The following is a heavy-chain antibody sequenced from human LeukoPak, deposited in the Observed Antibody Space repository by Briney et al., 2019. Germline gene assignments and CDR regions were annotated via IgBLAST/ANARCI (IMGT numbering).Heavy chain of an antibody. CDR3: ARVPSQYSSSWSR. CDR2: MNPNSGNT. D-gene: IGHD6-13*01. J-gene: IGHJ4*02. CDR1: GYTFTNYF. V-gene: IGHV1-8*02. Sequence: ASVKVSCKASGYTFTNYFIHWVRQATGQGLEWMGWMNPNSGNTGYAQKFQGRVTMTRNTSISTAYMELSSLRSEDTAVYYCARVPSQYSSSWSRWGQGTLVTVSS.